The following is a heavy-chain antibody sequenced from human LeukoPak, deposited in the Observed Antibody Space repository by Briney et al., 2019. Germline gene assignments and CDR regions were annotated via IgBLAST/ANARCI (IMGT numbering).Heavy chain of an antibody. J-gene: IGHJ4*02. CDR1: LFSLRTYA. CDR3: VKGFIHPTYYFDY. CDR2: ITGSGDGT. V-gene: IGHV3-23*01. D-gene: IGHD3-10*01. Sequence: GGSLRLSSAPSLFSLRTYAMMSGRQAPGKRLEWVSSITGSGDGTYYADSVRGRFTISRDNSENTLYLQLNSLRADDTAVYFCVKGFIHPTYYFDYWGQGTLVTVSS.